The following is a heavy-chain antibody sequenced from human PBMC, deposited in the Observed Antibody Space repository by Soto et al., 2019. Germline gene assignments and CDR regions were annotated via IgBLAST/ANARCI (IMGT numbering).Heavy chain of an antibody. CDR3: ARGGNNVFDY. V-gene: IGHV3-74*01. CDR1: GFTFRSHW. D-gene: IGHD1-26*01. Sequence: GGSLRLSCAASGFTFRSHWMHWVRQAPGKGLVWVSRISGDGSSTHYADSVKGRFTISRDNAKNTLYLQMNSLRAEDTAVYYCARGGNNVFDYWGQGTLVTVSS. CDR2: ISGDGSST. J-gene: IGHJ4*02.